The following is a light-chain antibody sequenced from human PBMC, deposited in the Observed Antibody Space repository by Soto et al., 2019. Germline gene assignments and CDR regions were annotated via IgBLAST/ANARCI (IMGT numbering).Light chain of an antibody. J-gene: IGLJ2*01. CDR2: DVS. CDR1: SSDVGGYNY. CDR3: SSYTSSSTRV. Sequence: QSALTQPASVSGSPGQSITISCTGTSSDVGGYNYVSWYQQHPGKAPKLMMYDVSNRPSGGSNRFSGSKSGNTASLTISGLQAEDEADYYCSSYTSSSTRVLGGGTQLTVL. V-gene: IGLV2-14*01.